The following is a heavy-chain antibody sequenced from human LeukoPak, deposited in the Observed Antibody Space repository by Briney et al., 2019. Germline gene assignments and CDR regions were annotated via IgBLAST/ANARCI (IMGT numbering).Heavy chain of an antibody. V-gene: IGHV5-51*01. D-gene: IGHD3-22*01. Sequence: GESLKISCKGSGYSFTSYWIGRVRQMPGKGLEWMGIIYPGDSDTRYSPSFQGQVTISADRSISTAYLHWSSLKASDTAMYYCAIYYDSSGYFDYWGQGTLVTVSS. CDR3: AIYYDSSGYFDY. CDR2: IYPGDSDT. J-gene: IGHJ4*02. CDR1: GYSFTSYW.